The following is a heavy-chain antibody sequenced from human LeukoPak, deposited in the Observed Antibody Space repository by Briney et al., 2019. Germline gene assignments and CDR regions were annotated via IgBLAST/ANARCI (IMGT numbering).Heavy chain of an antibody. V-gene: IGHV3-48*03. CDR1: GFTFSSYE. CDR3: AKEAASDSGGWYFQD. Sequence: GGSLRLSCAPPGFTFSSYEMNWVRQAPGKGLEWVAYIISSGSTIYYAGSVKGRFTISRDNARNTRYLQMNSMRAEDTAVDYCAKEAASDSGGWYFQDWGQGTLVTVSS. D-gene: IGHD6-25*01. CDR2: IISSGSTI. J-gene: IGHJ1*01.